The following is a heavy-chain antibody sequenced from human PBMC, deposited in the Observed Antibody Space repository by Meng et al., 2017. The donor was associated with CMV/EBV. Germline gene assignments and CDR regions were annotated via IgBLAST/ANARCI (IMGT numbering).Heavy chain of an antibody. CDR3: ARMGQSYSSSWYAPYYYYYGMDV. CDR1: GYTFTSYY. V-gene: IGHV1-8*03. D-gene: IGHD6-13*01. CDR2: MNPNSGNT. Sequence: ASVKVSCKASGYTFTSYYMHWVRQATGQGLEWMGWMNPNSGNTGYAQKFQGRVTITRNTSISTAYMELSSLRSEDTAVYYCARMGQSYSSSWYAPYYYYYGMDVWGQGTTVTVSS. J-gene: IGHJ6*02.